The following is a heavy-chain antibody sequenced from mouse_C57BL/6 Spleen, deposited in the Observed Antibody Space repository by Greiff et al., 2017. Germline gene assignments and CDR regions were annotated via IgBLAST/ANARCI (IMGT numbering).Heavy chain of an antibody. V-gene: IGHV5-16*01. CDR1: GFTFSDYY. CDR2: INYDGSST. D-gene: IGHD3-3*01. Sequence: EVMLVESEGGLVQPGSSMKLSCTASGFTFSDYYMAWVRQVPEKGLEWVANINYDGSSTYYLDSLKSRFIISRDNAKNLLYLQMSSLKSEDTATYYCARELWDMAMDDWGQGTSVTVSS. CDR3: ARELWDMAMDD. J-gene: IGHJ4*01.